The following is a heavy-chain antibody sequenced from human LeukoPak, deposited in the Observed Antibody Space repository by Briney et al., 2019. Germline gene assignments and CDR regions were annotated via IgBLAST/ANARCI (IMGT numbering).Heavy chain of an antibody. D-gene: IGHD2-15*01. CDR1: GGSISSSTYY. Sequence: SETLSLTCTASGGSISSSTYYWGWVRQPPGKGLEWIGSIYYNGNTYYSPSLQSRVTISVDTSKNQFSLKLTAVTAADTAVYYCASGQNYCSGGTCYFFDYWGQGTLVTVSS. CDR3: ASGQNYCSGGTCYFFDY. CDR2: IYYNGNT. V-gene: IGHV4-39*01. J-gene: IGHJ4*02.